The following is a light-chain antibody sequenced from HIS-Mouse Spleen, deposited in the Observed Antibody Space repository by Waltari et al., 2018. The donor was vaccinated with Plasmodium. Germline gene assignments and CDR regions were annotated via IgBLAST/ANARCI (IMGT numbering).Light chain of an antibody. CDR3: AAWDDSLSGWV. CDR1: SPNTGRNY. V-gene: IGLV1-47*01. Sequence: QPVLTQPPSASGTPGQRVTLSCSGSSPNTGRNYVSWYQQLPGTAPKLLIYRKNQRPSGVPDRFSGSKSGTSASLAISGLRSEDEADYYCAAWDDSLSGWVFGGGTKLTVL. J-gene: IGLJ3*02. CDR2: RKN.